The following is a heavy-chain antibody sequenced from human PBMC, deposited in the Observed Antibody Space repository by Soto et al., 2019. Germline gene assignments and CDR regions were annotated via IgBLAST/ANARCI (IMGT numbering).Heavy chain of an antibody. V-gene: IGHV3-48*02. CDR1: GFSFSNYG. D-gene: IGHD2-21*01. Sequence: GGSLRLSCAASGFSFSNYGMSWVRQAPGKGLEWVSHISGSGTNIYYAGSVKGRFTVSRDIAKNSLFLQMNSLRDEDTAVYYCATDTDGLFDFAYWGQGTLVTVSS. J-gene: IGHJ4*02. CDR3: ATDTDGLFDFAY. CDR2: ISGSGTNI.